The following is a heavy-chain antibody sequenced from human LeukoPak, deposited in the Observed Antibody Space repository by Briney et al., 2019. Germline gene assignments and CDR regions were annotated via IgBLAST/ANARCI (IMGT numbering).Heavy chain of an antibody. CDR3: ARDLPMVRGVNWFDP. CDR1: GFTFSSYW. V-gene: IGHV4-39*07. J-gene: IGHJ5*02. Sequence: PGGSLRLSCAASGFTFSSYWMSWVRQPPGKGLEWIGSIYYSGSTYYNPSLKSRVTISVDTSKNQFSLKLSSVTAADTAVYYCARDLPMVRGVNWFDPWGQGTLVTVSS. CDR2: IYYSGST. D-gene: IGHD3-10*01.